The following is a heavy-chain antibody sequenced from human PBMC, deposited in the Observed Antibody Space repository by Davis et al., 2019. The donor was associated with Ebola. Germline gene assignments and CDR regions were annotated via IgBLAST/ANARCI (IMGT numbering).Heavy chain of an antibody. D-gene: IGHD3-10*01. V-gene: IGHV2-5*02. CDR1: GFSLSTSGMG. CDR2: IYWDDDK. CDR3: AHRLGRFGEWNFDY. Sequence: SGPTLVKPTQTLTLTCTFSGFSLSTSGMGVGWIRQPPGKALEWLALIYWDDDKRYRPYLKSRLTITKDTSKNQVVLTMINMDPVDTATYYCAHRLGRFGEWNFDYWGLGTLVTVSS. J-gene: IGHJ4*02.